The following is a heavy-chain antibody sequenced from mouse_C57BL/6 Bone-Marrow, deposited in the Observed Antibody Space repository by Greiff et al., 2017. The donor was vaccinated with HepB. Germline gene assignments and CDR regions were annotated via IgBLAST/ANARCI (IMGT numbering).Heavy chain of an antibody. CDR3: ARRGRYFDV. V-gene: IGHV5-6*01. Sequence: VQLKESGGDLVKPGGSLKLSCAASGFTFSSYGMSWVRQTPDKRLEWVATISSGGSYTYYPDSVKGRFTISRDNAKNTLYLQMSSLKSEDTAMYYCARRGRYFDVWGTGTTVTVSS. CDR1: GFTFSSYG. CDR2: ISSGGSYT. J-gene: IGHJ1*03.